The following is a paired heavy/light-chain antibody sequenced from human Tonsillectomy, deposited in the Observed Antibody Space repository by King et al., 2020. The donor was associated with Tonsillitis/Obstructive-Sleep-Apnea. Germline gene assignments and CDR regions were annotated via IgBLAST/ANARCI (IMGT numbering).Light chain of an antibody. CDR2: DVS. CDR1: TSDVGAYNF. J-gene: IGLJ2*01. V-gene: IGLV2-14*01. Sequence: QSALTQPASVSGSPGQSITISCTATTSDVGAYNFVSWYQQHPGKAPKLMIYDVSNRPSGVSNRFSGSKSGNTASLTISGLQAEDEADYYCSSYTISSTLVFGGGTKLTVL. CDR3: SSYTISSTLV.
Heavy chain of an antibody. J-gene: IGHJ6*03. CDR1: GGTFSSYG. CDR3: ARALQGGDYDFWSGFDQGYMDV. Sequence: QVQLVQSGAEVKKPGSSVKVSCKASGGTFSSYGINWVRQAPGQGLEWMGRIIPTLGIPNYAQTFQGRVTITADESTSTAYMELSNLRSGDTAVYYCARALQGGDYDFWSGFDQGYMDVWGKGTTVTVSS. D-gene: IGHD3-3*01. V-gene: IGHV1-69*04. CDR2: IIPTLGIP.